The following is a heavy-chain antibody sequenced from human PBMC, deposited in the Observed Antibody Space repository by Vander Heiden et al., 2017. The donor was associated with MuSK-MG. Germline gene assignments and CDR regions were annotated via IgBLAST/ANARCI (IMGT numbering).Heavy chain of an antibody. CDR2: ISCSGGST. Sequence: EVQLLESGGGLVQPGGSLRLSCAASGFNFSRYAMSWVRQAPGKGLEWVSAISCSGGSTYYADSVKGRFTISRDNSKNTLYLQMNSLRAEDTAVYYCAKTDFWSGRLDYWGQGTLVTVSS. V-gene: IGHV3-23*01. D-gene: IGHD3-3*01. J-gene: IGHJ4*02. CDR3: AKTDFWSGRLDY. CDR1: GFNFSRYA.